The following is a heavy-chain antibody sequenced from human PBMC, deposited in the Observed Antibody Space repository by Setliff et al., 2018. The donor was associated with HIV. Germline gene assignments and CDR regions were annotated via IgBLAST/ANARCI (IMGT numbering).Heavy chain of an antibody. V-gene: IGHV4-61*09. CDR1: GDSIRGSGDY. CDR3: ARLSTGDLRLFEY. D-gene: IGHD4-17*01. Sequence: SETLSLTCSVSGDSIRGSGDYWSWVRQPAGKRPEWIGHIYVTGSTAYKPYLRGRATISLDTSKNQFSLKLTSVTAADPAVYFCARLSTGDLRLFEYWGHGALVTVSS. CDR2: IYVTGST. J-gene: IGHJ4*01.